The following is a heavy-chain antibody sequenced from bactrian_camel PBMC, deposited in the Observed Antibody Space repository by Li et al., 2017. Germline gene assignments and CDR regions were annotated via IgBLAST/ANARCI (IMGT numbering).Heavy chain of an antibody. CDR1: GSIVSTVC. D-gene: IGHD2*01. Sequence: DVQLVESGGGSVQAGGSLRLSCASSGSIVSTVCMGWVRQASGKEREGVAAISPGTGRRWYGDSVKGRFTISRDNAKNTLYLQMNSLKPEDTAVYYCAAVASTYCSGSYLLAPRNFRDWGQGTQVTVS. CDR3: AAVASTYCSGSYLLAPRNFRD. J-gene: IGHJ6*01. CDR2: ISPGTGRR. V-gene: IGHV3S31*01.